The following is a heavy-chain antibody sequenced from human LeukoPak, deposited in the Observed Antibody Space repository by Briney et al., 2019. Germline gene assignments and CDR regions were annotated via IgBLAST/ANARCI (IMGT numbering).Heavy chain of an antibody. D-gene: IGHD3-9*01. CDR1: GYTFTSYG. Sequence: GSVKVSCKASGYTFTSYGISLVRQAPGQGLEWMGWISAYNGNTNYAQKLQGRVIMTTDTSTSTAYMELRSLRSDDTAVYYCARDSYDILTGYYLRFDYWGQGTLVTVSS. CDR2: ISAYNGNT. V-gene: IGHV1-18*01. J-gene: IGHJ4*02. CDR3: ARDSYDILTGYYLRFDY.